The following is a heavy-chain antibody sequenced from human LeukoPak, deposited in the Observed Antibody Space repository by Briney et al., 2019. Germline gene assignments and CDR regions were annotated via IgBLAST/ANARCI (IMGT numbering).Heavy chain of an antibody. CDR1: GGSISSGGYY. J-gene: IGHJ4*02. V-gene: IGHV4-31*03. Sequence: SETLSLTCTVSGGSISSGGYYWSWIRQHPGKGLEWIGYIYYSGSTYYNPSLKSRVTISVDTSKNQFSLKLSSVTAADTAVYYCARDDERGYYDSSGYPNHGNTWGQGTLVTVSS. CDR3: ARDDERGYYDSSGYPNHGNT. CDR2: IYYSGST. D-gene: IGHD3-22*01.